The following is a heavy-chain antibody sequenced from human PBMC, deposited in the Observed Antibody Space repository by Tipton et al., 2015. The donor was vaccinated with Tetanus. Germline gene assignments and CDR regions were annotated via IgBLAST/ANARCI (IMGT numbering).Heavy chain of an antibody. Sequence: SLRLSCEVSGFTFSNYVMHWVRQSPGKGLEWVAAISYDAVNKYYAGSVKGRFTISRDNAKNSLYLQMNSLRAEDTALYYCAKAVSYYGMDVWGQGTTVTVSS. D-gene: IGHD5/OR15-5a*01. CDR1: GFTFSNYV. V-gene: IGHV3-30*18. CDR3: AKAVSYYGMDV. CDR2: ISYDAVNK. J-gene: IGHJ6*02.